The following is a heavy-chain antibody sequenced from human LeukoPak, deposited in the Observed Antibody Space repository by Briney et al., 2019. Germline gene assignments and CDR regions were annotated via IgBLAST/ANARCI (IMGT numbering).Heavy chain of an antibody. D-gene: IGHD1-26*01. CDR3: ARKSGSYYFGYYFDY. V-gene: IGHV4-59*01. Sequence: SETLSLTCTVSGGSISSYYWSWIRQPPGKGLEWIGYIYYSGSANYNPSLKSRVTISVDTSKNQFSLKLSSVTAADTAVYYCARKSGSYYFGYYFDYWGQGTLVTVSS. CDR2: IYYSGSA. J-gene: IGHJ4*02. CDR1: GGSISSYY.